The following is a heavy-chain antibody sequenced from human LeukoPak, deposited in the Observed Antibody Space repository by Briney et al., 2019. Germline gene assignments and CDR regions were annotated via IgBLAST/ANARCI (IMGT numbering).Heavy chain of an antibody. Sequence: PSQTLSLTCTVSGGSISRGGYYWSWIRQHPGKGLEWIGYTYYSGSTYYNPSLKSRVTISVDTSKNQFSLKLSSVTAADTAVYYCANYGSGSYRFDPWGQGTLVTVSS. CDR1: GGSISRGGYY. D-gene: IGHD3-10*01. V-gene: IGHV4-31*03. CDR3: ANYGSGSYRFDP. J-gene: IGHJ5*02. CDR2: TYYSGST.